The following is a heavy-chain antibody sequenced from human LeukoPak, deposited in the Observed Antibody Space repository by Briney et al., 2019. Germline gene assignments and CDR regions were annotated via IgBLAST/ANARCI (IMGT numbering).Heavy chain of an antibody. D-gene: IGHD6-13*01. CDR2: IKSKTDGGTT. V-gene: IGHV3-15*01. Sequence: GGSLRLSCAASGFTFSNAWMSWVRQAPGKGLEWVGRIKSKTDGGTTDYAAPVKGRFTISRDDSKNTLYLQMNSLKTEDTAMYYCTTASSWYLYYFDYWGQGTLVTVSS. J-gene: IGHJ4*02. CDR3: TTASSWYLYYFDY. CDR1: GFTFSNAW.